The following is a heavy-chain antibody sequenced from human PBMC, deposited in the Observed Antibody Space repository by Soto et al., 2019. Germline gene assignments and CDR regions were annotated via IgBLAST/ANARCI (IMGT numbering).Heavy chain of an antibody. Sequence: SETLSLTCTVSGGSISSGDYYCSWIRQPPGKGLEWIGYIYYSGSTYYNPSLKSRVTISVDTSKNQFSLKLSSVTAADTAVYYCARVEPAATFDYWGQGTLVTVS. V-gene: IGHV4-30-4*01. CDR3: ARVEPAATFDY. CDR2: IYYSGST. J-gene: IGHJ4*02. CDR1: GGSISSGDYY. D-gene: IGHD2-2*01.